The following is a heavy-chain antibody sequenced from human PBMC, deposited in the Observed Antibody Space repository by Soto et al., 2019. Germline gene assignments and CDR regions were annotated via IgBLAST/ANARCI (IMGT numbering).Heavy chain of an antibody. CDR1: GYTFTSYD. Sequence: ASVKVSYTASGYTFTSYDINCVRQATGQGLEWMGWMNPNSGNTGYAQKFQGRVTMTRNTSISTAYMELSSLRSEDTAVYYCARGPYSSSSIDDWFDPWGQGTLVSAPQ. CDR3: ARGPYSSSSIDDWFDP. J-gene: IGHJ5*02. V-gene: IGHV1-8*01. CDR2: MNPNSGNT. D-gene: IGHD6-6*01.